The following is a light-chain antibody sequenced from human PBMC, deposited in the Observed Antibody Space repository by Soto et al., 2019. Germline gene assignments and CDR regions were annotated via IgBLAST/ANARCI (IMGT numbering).Light chain of an antibody. CDR2: DNG. V-gene: IGLV1-51*01. J-gene: IGLJ2*01. Sequence: SVLTQPPSVSAAPGQKVTISCSGSSSNIGNNYVSWYQQLPGTAPKLLINDNGKRPSGIPDRFSGSKSGTSATLGITGLQTGDEADYFCGTWDSGLSVVLFGGGTKLTVL. CDR3: GTWDSGLSVVL. CDR1: SSNIGNNY.